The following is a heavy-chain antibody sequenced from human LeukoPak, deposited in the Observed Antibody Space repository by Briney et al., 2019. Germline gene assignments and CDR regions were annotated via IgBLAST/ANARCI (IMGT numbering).Heavy chain of an antibody. CDR1: GYTFTGYY. D-gene: IGHD6-13*01. J-gene: IGHJ3*02. V-gene: IGHV1-2*04. CDR3: ATADSSSWYAGDAFDI. CDR2: INPNSGGT. Sequence: ASVKVSCKASGYTFTGYYMHWVRQAPGQGLEWMGWINPNSGGTNYAQKFQGWVTMTRDTSISTAYMELSRLRSDDTAVYYCATADSSSWYAGDAFDIWGQGTMVTVSS.